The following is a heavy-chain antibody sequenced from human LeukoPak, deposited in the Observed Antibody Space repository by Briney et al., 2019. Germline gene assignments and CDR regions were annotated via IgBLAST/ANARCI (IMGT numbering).Heavy chain of an antibody. Sequence: SETLSLTCTVSGGSISSYYWSWIRQPPGKGLEWIGYIYYSGSTNYNPSLKSRVTISVDTSKNRFSLKLSSVTAADTAVYYCARQGGVGATRYFDYWGQGTLVTVSS. CDR1: GGSISSYY. V-gene: IGHV4-59*08. CDR2: IYYSGST. CDR3: ARQGGVGATRYFDY. D-gene: IGHD1-26*01. J-gene: IGHJ4*02.